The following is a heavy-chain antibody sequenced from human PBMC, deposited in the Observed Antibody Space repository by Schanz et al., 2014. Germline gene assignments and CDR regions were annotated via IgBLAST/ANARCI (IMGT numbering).Heavy chain of an antibody. J-gene: IGHJ3*02. CDR1: GFTVSSNY. Sequence: DVQVVESGGDLVQPGGSLRLSCVASGFTVSSNYMSWVRQAPGKGLEWVSVIYSDGRTYYGDSVKGRFTISRDNSKNTLYLQMNSLRDEDTAMYYCAKRCSSTSCSHGAFDIWGQGTMVTVSS. V-gene: IGHV3-53*01. CDR3: AKRCSSTSCSHGAFDI. D-gene: IGHD2-2*01. CDR2: IYSDGRT.